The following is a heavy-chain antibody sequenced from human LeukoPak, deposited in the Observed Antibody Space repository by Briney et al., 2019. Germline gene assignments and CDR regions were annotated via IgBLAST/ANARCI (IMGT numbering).Heavy chain of an antibody. CDR1: GFTFSSYW. CDR2: INSDGGST. V-gene: IGHV3-74*01. J-gene: IGHJ4*02. CDR3: ARDSIAVAGEIDY. D-gene: IGHD6-19*01. Sequence: GGSLRLSCAASGFTFSSYWMHWVRQAPGKGLVWVSRINSDGGSTSYADSVKGRFTISRDNAKNTLYLQMNSLRAEDTAVYYCARDSIAVAGEIDYWGQGTLVTVSS.